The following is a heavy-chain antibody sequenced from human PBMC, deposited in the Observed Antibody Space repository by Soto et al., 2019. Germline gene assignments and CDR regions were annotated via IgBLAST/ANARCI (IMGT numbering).Heavy chain of an antibody. CDR3: ARVDTAMGHSFDY. D-gene: IGHD5-18*01. V-gene: IGHV3-11*05. J-gene: IGHJ4*02. Sequence: PGGSLRLSCAASGFTFSDYYMSWIRQAPGKGLEWVSYISSSSSYTNYADSVKGRFTISRDNAKNSLYLQMNSLRAKDTAVYYCARVDTAMGHSFDYWGQGTLVTVSS. CDR2: ISSSSSYT. CDR1: GFTFSDYY.